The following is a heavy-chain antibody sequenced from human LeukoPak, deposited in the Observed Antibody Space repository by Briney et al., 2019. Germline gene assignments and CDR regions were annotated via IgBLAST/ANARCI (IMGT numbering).Heavy chain of an antibody. CDR3: ARDIDYNIDY. J-gene: IGHJ4*02. CDR1: GFTFSSYP. V-gene: IGHV3-30-3*01. D-gene: IGHD3-9*01. Sequence: GGSLRLSCAASGFTFSSYPLHWVRQAPGKGLEWVTLISYDGSKIYYADSVKGRFTISRDNSKNTSYLQMNSLRAEDTAVYYCARDIDYNIDYWGQGTLVTVSS. CDR2: ISYDGSKI.